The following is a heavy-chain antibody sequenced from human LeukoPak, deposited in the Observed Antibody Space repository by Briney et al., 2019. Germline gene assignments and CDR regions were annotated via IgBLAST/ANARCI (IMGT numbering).Heavy chain of an antibody. Sequence: ASVKVSCKASGGTFNSYVVSWVRQAPGQGLAWMGGIIPMFGTANYAQKFLGRVTITADESTNTAYMELSSLISEDTAVYYCARGETDMASYDYWGQGTLVTVSS. V-gene: IGHV1-69*13. CDR2: IIPMFGTA. CDR3: ARGETDMASYDY. J-gene: IGHJ4*02. CDR1: GGTFNSYV. D-gene: IGHD5-18*01.